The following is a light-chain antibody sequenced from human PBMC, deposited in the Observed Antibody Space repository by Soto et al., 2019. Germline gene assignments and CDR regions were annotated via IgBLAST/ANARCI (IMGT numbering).Light chain of an antibody. Sequence: EIVLTQSPATLSLSPGERATLSCRASQSVSSYLAWYQQKPGQAPRLLMYDVSNRATGIPGRFSGSGSGTDFPLTISSLEPEDFAVYYFQQRSDWFLVTFVPGTKVATK. CDR1: QSVSSY. V-gene: IGKV3-11*01. J-gene: IGKJ3*01. CDR2: DVS. CDR3: QQRSDWFLVT.